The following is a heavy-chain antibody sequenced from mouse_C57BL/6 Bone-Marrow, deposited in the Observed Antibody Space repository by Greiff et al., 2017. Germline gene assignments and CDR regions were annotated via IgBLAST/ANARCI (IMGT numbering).Heavy chain of an antibody. CDR1: GYAFTNYL. CDR2: INPGSGGT. D-gene: IGHD2-12*01. CDR3: ARSVTVRYFDV. V-gene: IGHV1-54*01. J-gene: IGHJ1*03. Sequence: QVQLQQSGAELVRPGTSVKVSCKATGYAFTNYLIEWVKQRPGQGLEWIGVINPGSGGTNYNEKFKGKATLTAEKSSSTAYMQLSSLTTEDSAVYFCARSVTVRYFDVGGTVTTVTVSS.